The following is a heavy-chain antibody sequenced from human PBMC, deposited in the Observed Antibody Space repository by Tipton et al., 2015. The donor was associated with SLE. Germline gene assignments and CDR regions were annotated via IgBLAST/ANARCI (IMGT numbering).Heavy chain of an antibody. Sequence: TLSLTCHVSGGSISGSNYYWAWIRQSPGKGLEWIGYVYGTGNTDYNPSLKSRVTLSVDTSKNQFSLQLTSVTAADTAVYYCARDSTRWSFWGQGTLVTVSS. CDR3: ARDSTRWSF. V-gene: IGHV4-61*01. CDR1: GGSISGSNYY. D-gene: IGHD2/OR15-2a*01. J-gene: IGHJ4*02. CDR2: VYGTGNT.